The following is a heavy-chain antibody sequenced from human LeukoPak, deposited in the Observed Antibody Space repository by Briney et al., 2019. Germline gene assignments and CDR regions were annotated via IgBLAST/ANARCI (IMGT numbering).Heavy chain of an antibody. CDR2: VSGYKGNT. D-gene: IGHD2-21*01. V-gene: IGHV1-18*01. J-gene: IGHJ5*02. Sequence: ASVKVSCKASVYTLTSYDINWVRQAPGQGLEWIGWVSGYKGNTNYAQKFEGRVAMTTDTSSSTAYMELRSLRSDDTAIYYCARGDWFDPWGQGTLVTVSS. CDR1: VYTLTSYD. CDR3: ARGDWFDP.